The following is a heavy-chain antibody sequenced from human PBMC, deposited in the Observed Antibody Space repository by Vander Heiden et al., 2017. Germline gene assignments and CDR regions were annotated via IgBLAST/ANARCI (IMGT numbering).Heavy chain of an antibody. J-gene: IGHJ6*02. CDR2: IWYDGSNK. D-gene: IGHD6-6*01. CDR1: GFTFSSYG. CDR3: AREGSSSSAEYYYYGMDV. V-gene: IGHV3-33*01. Sequence: QVQLVESGGGVVQPGRSLRLSCAASGFTFSSYGMHWVRQAPGKGLEWVAVIWYDGSNKYYADSVKGRFTISRDNSKNTLYLQMNSLRAEDTAVYYCAREGSSSSAEYYYYGMDVWGQGTTVTVSS.